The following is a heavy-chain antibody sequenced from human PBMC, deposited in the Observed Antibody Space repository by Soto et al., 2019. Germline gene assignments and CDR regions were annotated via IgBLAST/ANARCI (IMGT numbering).Heavy chain of an antibody. CDR2: MNPNSGNT. J-gene: IGHJ6*03. V-gene: IGHV1-8*01. CDR3: AREGPRFGIAAAVLDYYYYMDV. D-gene: IGHD6-13*01. CDR1: GYTFTSYD. Sequence: GASVKVSCKASGYTFTSYDINWVRQATGQGLEWMGWMNPNSGNTGYAQKFQGRVTMTRNTSISTAYMELSSLRSEDTAVYYCAREGPRFGIAAAVLDYYYYMDVWGKGTTVTVSS.